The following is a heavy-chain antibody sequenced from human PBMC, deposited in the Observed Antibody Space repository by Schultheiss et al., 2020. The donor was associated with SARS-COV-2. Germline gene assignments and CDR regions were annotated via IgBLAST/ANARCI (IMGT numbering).Heavy chain of an antibody. D-gene: IGHD2-2*01. CDR3: ATAAIVVPAAMGAFDI. V-gene: IGHV3-72*01. Sequence: GGSLRLSCAASGFTLSVHYMDWFRQAPGKGLEWVGRSRPKAKRYTTEYAASVKGRFIISRDDSKNSLYLQMNSLKMEDTAVYYCATAAIVVPAAMGAFDIWGQGTMVTVSS. CDR2: SRPKAKRYTT. CDR1: GFTLSVHY. J-gene: IGHJ3*02.